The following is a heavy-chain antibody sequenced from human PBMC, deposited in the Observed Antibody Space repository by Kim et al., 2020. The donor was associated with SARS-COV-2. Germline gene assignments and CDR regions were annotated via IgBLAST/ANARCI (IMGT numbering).Heavy chain of an antibody. CDR3: ARLEIIVVVPAAIPDWFWFAP. CDR1: GGSISSSSYY. Sequence: SETLSLTCTVSGGSISSSSYYWGWIRQPPGKGLEWIGSIYYSGSTYYNPSLKSRVTISVDTSKNQFSLKLSSVTAADMAVYYCARLEIIVVVPAAIPDWFWFAPWGQGTLVTVSS. D-gene: IGHD2-2*01. V-gene: IGHV4-39*01. J-gene: IGHJ5*02. CDR2: IYYSGST.